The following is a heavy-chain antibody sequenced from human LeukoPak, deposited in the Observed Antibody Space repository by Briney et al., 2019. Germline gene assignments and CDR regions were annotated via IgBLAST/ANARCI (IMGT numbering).Heavy chain of an antibody. D-gene: IGHD2-15*01. V-gene: IGHV3-66*01. Sequence: PGGSLRLSCAASGFTVSSNYMSWVRQAPGKGLEWVSVIYSGGSTYYADSVKGRFTISRDNAKNSLYLQMNSLRAEDTAVYYCARDLSVVVVAATPNDAFDIWGQGTMVTVSS. CDR2: IYSGGST. J-gene: IGHJ3*02. CDR1: GFTVSSNY. CDR3: ARDLSVVVVAATPNDAFDI.